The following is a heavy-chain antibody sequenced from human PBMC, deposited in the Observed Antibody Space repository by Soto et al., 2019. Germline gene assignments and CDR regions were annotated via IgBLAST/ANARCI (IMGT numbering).Heavy chain of an antibody. CDR3: ARAGYYYVSSGYYYYGMDV. J-gene: IGHJ6*02. CDR1: GGTFSSYA. V-gene: IGHV1-69*01. D-gene: IGHD3-22*01. CDR2: IIPIFGTA. Sequence: QVQLVQSGAEVKKPGSSVKVSCKASGGTFSSYAISWVRQAPGQGLEWMGGIIPIFGTANYAQKFQGRVTITADESTSTAYMELSSLRSEDTAVYYCARAGYYYVSSGYYYYGMDVWGQGTTVTVSS.